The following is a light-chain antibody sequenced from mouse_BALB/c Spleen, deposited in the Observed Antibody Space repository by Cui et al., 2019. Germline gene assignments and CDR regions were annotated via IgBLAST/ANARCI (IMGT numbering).Light chain of an antibody. CDR1: QSLVHSNGNTY. V-gene: IGKV1-110*01. J-gene: IGKJ1*01. CDR2: KVS. CDR3: SRSTHVPRT. Sequence: DVVMSQTPLSLPVSLGDQASISCRSSQSLVHSNGNTYLHWYLQKPGQSPKLLIYKVSNRFSGVPDRFSGSVSGSDFTLKFSRVEAEDLGVYFYSRSTHVPRTFGGGTKLEIK.